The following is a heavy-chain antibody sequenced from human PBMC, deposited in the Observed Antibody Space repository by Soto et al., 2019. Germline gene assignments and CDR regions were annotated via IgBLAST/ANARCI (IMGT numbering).Heavy chain of an antibody. J-gene: IGHJ6*02. CDR1: GGSISSGGYY. Sequence: SETLSLTCTVSGGSISSGGYYWSWIRQHPGKGLEWIGYIYYSGSTYYNPSLKSRVTISVDTSKNQFSLKLSSVTAADTAVYYCARYGYCSSTSCYDRAYYYYGMDVWGQGTTVTVSS. CDR3: ARYGYCSSTSCYDRAYYYYGMDV. D-gene: IGHD2-2*01. CDR2: IYYSGST. V-gene: IGHV4-31*03.